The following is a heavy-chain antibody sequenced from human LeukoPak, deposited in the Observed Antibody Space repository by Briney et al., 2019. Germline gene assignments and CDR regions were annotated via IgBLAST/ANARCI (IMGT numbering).Heavy chain of an antibody. CDR2: INPKSGGT. J-gene: IGHJ4*02. V-gene: IGHV1-2*02. CDR3: ARDPIDYIGGIDY. Sequence: APVKVSCKASGYTFTGFYIHWVRQAPGQGLEWMGWINPKSGGTNSAQKFQGRVTMTRDTSISTAYMELSSLRSDDTAVYYCARDPIDYIGGIDYWGQGTLVTVSS. D-gene: IGHD4-11*01. CDR1: GYTFTGFY.